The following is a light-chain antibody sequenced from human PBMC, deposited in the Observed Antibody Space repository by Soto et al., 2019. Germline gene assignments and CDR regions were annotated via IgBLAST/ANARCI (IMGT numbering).Light chain of an antibody. Sequence: QSVLTQPPSVSGAPGQRVTISCTGSSSNIGAGYDVHWYQQLPGTAPKLLIYGNSNRPSGVPDRFSGSKSGTSASLAITGLQAEDEADYYCKSYDSSLSARYVFGTGTKLTVL. V-gene: IGLV1-40*01. CDR1: SSNIGAGYD. CDR2: GNS. J-gene: IGLJ1*01. CDR3: KSYDSSLSARYV.